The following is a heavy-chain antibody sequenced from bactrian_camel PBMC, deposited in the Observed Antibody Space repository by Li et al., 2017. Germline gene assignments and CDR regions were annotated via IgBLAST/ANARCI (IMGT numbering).Heavy chain of an antibody. CDR1: DYTHVPGC. D-gene: IGHD1*01. V-gene: IGHV3S1*01. Sequence: HVQLVESGGGLVQAGGSLSLSCAVTDYTHVPGCLAWFRQAPGKGREPIGHVYTASGRTYYAGSMKGRFTIAPFTFSRDNDLNTMHLQLSSLEPEDTATYYCAATGYCTGGRFGLDEYGDWGQGTQVTVS. CDR3: AATGYCTGGRFGLDEYGD. CDR2: VYTASGRT. J-gene: IGHJ4*01.